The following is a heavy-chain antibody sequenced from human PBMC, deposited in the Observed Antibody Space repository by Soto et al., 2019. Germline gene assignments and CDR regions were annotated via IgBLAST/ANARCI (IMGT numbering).Heavy chain of an antibody. V-gene: IGHV3-30*18. Sequence: QVQLVESGGGVVQPGRSLRLSCAASGFTFSSYGMHWVRQAPGKGLEWVAVISYDGSNKYYADSVKGRFTISRDNSKNTLYLQMNSLRAEDTAVYYCAKGQFDLWGRGTLVTVSS. J-gene: IGHJ2*01. CDR3: AKGQFDL. CDR2: ISYDGSNK. CDR1: GFTFSSYG.